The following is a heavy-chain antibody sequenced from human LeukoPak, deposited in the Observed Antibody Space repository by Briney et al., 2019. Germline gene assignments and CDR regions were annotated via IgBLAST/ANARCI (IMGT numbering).Heavy chain of an antibody. Sequence: LGGSLRLSCAASGFTFSSYGMHWVRQAPGKGLEWVAFIRYDGSNKYYADSVKGRFTISRDNSKNTLYLQMNSLRAEDTAVCYCAKDHGSSSWYYFDYWGQGTLVTVSS. J-gene: IGHJ4*02. CDR3: AKDHGSSSWYYFDY. V-gene: IGHV3-30*02. CDR1: GFTFSSYG. CDR2: IRYDGSNK. D-gene: IGHD6-13*01.